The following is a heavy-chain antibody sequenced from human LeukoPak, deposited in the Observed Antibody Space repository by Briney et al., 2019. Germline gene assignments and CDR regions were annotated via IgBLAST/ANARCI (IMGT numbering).Heavy chain of an antibody. Sequence: GRSLRLSCAASGFTFSSYAMSWVRQAPGKGLEWVSAISGSGGSTYYADSVKGRFSISKDNSKNTLYLQMSSLRAEDTAVYYCAKFSSMYYDFWSGCSTNHYFDYWGQGTLVTVSS. CDR2: ISGSGGST. CDR3: AKFSSMYYDFWSGCSTNHYFDY. J-gene: IGHJ4*02. D-gene: IGHD3-3*01. V-gene: IGHV3-23*01. CDR1: GFTFSSYA.